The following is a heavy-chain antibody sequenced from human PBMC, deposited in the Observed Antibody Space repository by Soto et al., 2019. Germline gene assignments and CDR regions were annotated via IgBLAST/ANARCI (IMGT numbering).Heavy chain of an antibody. CDR3: ARFLGYCSGGSCYHNAYFDY. Sequence: GEALKISCKGSGYSFTSDWIGWVRQMPGKGLEWMGIIYPGDSDTRYSPSFQGQVTISADKSISTAYLQWSSLKASDTAMYYCARFLGYCSGGSCYHNAYFDYWGQGTLVTVSS. CDR1: GYSFTSDW. J-gene: IGHJ4*02. V-gene: IGHV5-51*01. CDR2: IYPGDSDT. D-gene: IGHD2-15*01.